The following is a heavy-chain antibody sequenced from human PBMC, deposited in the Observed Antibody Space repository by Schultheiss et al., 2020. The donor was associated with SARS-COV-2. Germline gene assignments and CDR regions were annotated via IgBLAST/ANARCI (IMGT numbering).Heavy chain of an antibody. CDR1: GGTFSNYV. CDR3: VRDVEDCSSTSCTDAFEI. Sequence: SVKVYCKASGGTFSNYVISWVRQAPGQGLEWMGGIIPMFDTPNYPTKFQGRVTITADESTSTAYMELRSLRSEDTAIYYCVRDVEDCSSTSCTDAFEIWGQGTTVTVSS. CDR2: IIPMFDTP. D-gene: IGHD2-2*01. V-gene: IGHV1-69*13. J-gene: IGHJ3*02.